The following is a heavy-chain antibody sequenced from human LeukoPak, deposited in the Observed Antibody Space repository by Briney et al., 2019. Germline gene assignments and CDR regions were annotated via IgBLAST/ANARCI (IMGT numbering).Heavy chain of an antibody. J-gene: IGHJ4*02. CDR2: ISGSGGST. D-gene: IGHD3-9*01. V-gene: IGHV3-23*01. Sequence: GSLRLSCAASGFTFSSYAMSWVRRAPGKGLEWVSAISGSGGSTYYADSVKGRFTISRDNSKNTLYLQMNSLRAEDTAVYYCAKVTLRYFDWLGIFDYWGQGTLVTVSS. CDR1: GFTFSSYA. CDR3: AKVTLRYFDWLGIFDY.